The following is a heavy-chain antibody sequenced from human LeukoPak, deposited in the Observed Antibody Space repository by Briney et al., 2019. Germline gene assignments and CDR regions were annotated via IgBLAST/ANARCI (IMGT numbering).Heavy chain of an antibody. CDR3: ARAWGTTVTSFDY. J-gene: IGHJ4*02. Sequence: ASVKVSCKASGYTFTSYGMHWVRQAPGQRLEWMGWISAGNGNTKHSQKFQGRVTITRDTSASTAYMELSSLRSEDTAVYYCARAWGTTVTSFDYWGQGTLVTVSS. V-gene: IGHV1-3*01. D-gene: IGHD4-17*01. CDR1: GYTFTSYG. CDR2: ISAGNGNT.